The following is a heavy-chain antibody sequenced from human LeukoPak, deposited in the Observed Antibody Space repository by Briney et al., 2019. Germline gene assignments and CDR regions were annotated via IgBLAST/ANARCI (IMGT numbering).Heavy chain of an antibody. V-gene: IGHV1-69*05. D-gene: IGHD3-3*01. J-gene: IGHJ5*02. CDR1: GGTFSSYA. Sequence: ASVKVSCKASGGTFSSYAISWVRQAPGQGLERMGRIIPIFGTANYAQRFQGRVTITTDESTSTAYMELSSLRSEDTAVYYCARDGFTIFGVAYLPGWFDPWGQGTLVTVSS. CDR2: IIPIFGTA. CDR3: ARDGFTIFGVAYLPGWFDP.